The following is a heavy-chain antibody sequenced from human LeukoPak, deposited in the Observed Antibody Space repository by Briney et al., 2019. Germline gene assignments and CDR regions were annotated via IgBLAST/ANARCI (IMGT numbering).Heavy chain of an antibody. V-gene: IGHV3-23*01. CDR2: ISGSGGST. J-gene: IGHJ6*02. Sequence: PGGSLRLSCAASGFTFSSYAMSWVRQAPGKGLEWVSAISGSGGSTYYADSVKGRFTISRDNSKNTLYLQMNSLRAEDTAVYYCAKEVSEYYYYYYGMDVWGQGTTVTVSS. CDR3: AKEVSEYYYYYYGMDV. CDR1: GFTFSSYA.